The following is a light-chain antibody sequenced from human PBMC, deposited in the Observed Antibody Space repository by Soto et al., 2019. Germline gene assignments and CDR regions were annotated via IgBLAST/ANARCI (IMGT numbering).Light chain of an antibody. Sequence: AIQMTQSPSSLSASVGDRVTITCRASQAIRVDLAWYQQKPGKAPKLLIYAASSLHSGVPSRFSGRGSDTDFTLTISSLQPEDFATYYCLQDYNYPWTFGQGTKVEIK. J-gene: IGKJ1*01. CDR3: LQDYNYPWT. V-gene: IGKV1-6*01. CDR2: AAS. CDR1: QAIRVD.